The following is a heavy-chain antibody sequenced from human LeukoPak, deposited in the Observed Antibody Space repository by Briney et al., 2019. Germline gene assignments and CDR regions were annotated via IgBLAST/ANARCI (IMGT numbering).Heavy chain of an antibody. J-gene: IGHJ5*02. D-gene: IGHD2-2*01. V-gene: IGHV4-38-2*02. CDR1: GYSISSGYY. CDR3: ARDKKEEVPAAAGWFDP. CDR2: IYHSGST. Sequence: PSETLSLTCAVSGYSISSGYYWDWIRQPPGKGLEWIGSIYHSGSTYYNPSLKSRVTISVDTSKNQFSLKLSSVTAADTAVYYCARDKKEEVPAAAGWFDPWGQGTLVTVSS.